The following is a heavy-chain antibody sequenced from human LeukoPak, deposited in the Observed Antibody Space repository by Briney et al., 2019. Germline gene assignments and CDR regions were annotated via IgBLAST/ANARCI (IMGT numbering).Heavy chain of an antibody. Sequence: GGSLRLSCAASGFTFSSYEMNWVRQAPGKGLEWVSYISSSGSTIYYADSVKGRFTISRDNAKNSLYLQMNSLRAEDTAVYYCAREHRGQLVELASGYYYYMDVWGKGTTVTVSS. CDR1: GFTFSSYE. CDR2: ISSSGSTI. V-gene: IGHV3-48*03. CDR3: AREHRGQLVELASGYYYYMDV. D-gene: IGHD6-6*01. J-gene: IGHJ6*03.